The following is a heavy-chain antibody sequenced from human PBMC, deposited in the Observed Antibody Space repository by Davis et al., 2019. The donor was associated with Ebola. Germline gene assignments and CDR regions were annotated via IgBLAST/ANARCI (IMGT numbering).Heavy chain of an antibody. CDR3: VKGVGAWFGEGPDY. CDR2: ISNGGGVK. V-gene: IGHV3-23*01. J-gene: IGHJ4*01. CDR1: GFIFSNYA. Sequence: ESLNTSCAASGFIFSNYAMAWVRELPGKGLEWLSSISNGGGVKDNAEAVKGRFTISRNNYKNTLYLQMNGLRAEDTAAYYCVKGVGAWFGEGPDYWGQGTLVTVSS. D-gene: IGHD3-10*01.